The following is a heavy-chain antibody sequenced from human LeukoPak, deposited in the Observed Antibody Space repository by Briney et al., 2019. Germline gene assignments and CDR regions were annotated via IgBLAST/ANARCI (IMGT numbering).Heavy chain of an antibody. V-gene: IGHV3-7*01. D-gene: IGHD3-3*01. J-gene: IGHJ5*02. Sequence: GGSLRLSCAASGFTFSSVWMTWVRQVPGKGLEWVANIKQNGSEKYYMDSVKGRFTISRDDAKNSLYLQMNSLRVEDTAIYYCEKGFGTDHWGQGTLVTVSS. CDR2: IKQNGSEK. CDR1: GFTFSSVW. CDR3: EKGFGTDH.